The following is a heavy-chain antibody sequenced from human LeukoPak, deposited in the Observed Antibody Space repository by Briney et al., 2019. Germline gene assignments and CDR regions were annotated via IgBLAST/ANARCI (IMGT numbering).Heavy chain of an antibody. V-gene: IGHV3-30*02. CDR3: ARSPAGANYYLDV. Sequence: GGSLRLSCAASGFTFSSYGMHWVRQAPGKGLEWVTFIRDDGSNQYYADSVKGRFTISRDNAKNSLSLQMNSLRAEDTAVYYCARSPAGANYYLDVWGKGTTVTISS. J-gene: IGHJ6*03. CDR2: IRDDGSNQ. CDR1: GFTFSSYG. D-gene: IGHD1-14*01.